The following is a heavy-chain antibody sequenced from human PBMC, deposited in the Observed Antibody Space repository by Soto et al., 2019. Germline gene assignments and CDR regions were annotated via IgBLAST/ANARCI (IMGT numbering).Heavy chain of an antibody. D-gene: IGHD3-10*01. V-gene: IGHV4-38-2*02. Sequence: KPSETLSLTCAVSGYSISDGYYWGWIRQPPGKGLEWIGTMYHNGNTYRNPSLKSRVTISMDTSKNQFSLKLTSVTAADTAVYYCARDLANDGVDYWGQGTLVTVSS. CDR3: ARDLANDGVDY. CDR2: MYHNGNT. J-gene: IGHJ4*02. CDR1: GYSISDGYY.